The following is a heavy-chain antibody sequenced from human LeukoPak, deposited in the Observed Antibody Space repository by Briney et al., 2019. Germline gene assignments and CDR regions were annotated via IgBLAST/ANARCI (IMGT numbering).Heavy chain of an antibody. D-gene: IGHD2-15*01. CDR2: ISSSSSYI. Sequence: GGSLRLSCAASGFTFSSYGMNWVRRAPGKGLEWVSSISSSSSYIYYADSVKGRFTISRDNAKNSLYLQMNSLRAEDTAVDYCARDIYCSGGSCLNWGQGTLVTVSP. CDR3: ARDIYCSGGSCLN. V-gene: IGHV3-21*01. J-gene: IGHJ4*02. CDR1: GFTFSSYG.